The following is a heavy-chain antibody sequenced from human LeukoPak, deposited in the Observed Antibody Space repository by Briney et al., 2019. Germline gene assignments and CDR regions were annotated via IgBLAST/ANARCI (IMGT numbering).Heavy chain of an antibody. J-gene: IGHJ4*02. D-gene: IGHD3-22*01. CDR3: ASLYYYDSSGYHDY. CDR1: GGSISSSNW. Sequence: KPSETLSLTCAVSGGSISSSNWWSWVRQPPGKGLEWIGEIYHSGSTNYNPSLKSRVTISVDKSKNQFSLKLSSVTAADTAVYYCASLYYYDSSGYHDYWGQGTLVTVSS. CDR2: IYHSGST. V-gene: IGHV4-4*02.